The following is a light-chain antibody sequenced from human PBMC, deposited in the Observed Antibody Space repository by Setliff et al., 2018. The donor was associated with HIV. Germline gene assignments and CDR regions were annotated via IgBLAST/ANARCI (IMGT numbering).Light chain of an antibody. CDR2: DAT. CDR3: SSYTSSVTYV. V-gene: IGLV2-14*03. CDR1: SSDIGGYTS. J-gene: IGLJ1*01. Sequence: QSALTQPASVSGSPGQSITISCTGTSSDIGGYTSVSWYQQHPGKAPKLIIYDATKRPSGLSNRFSGSKSGNTASLTISGLQGEDEADYYCSSYTSSVTYVFGTGTKVTVL.